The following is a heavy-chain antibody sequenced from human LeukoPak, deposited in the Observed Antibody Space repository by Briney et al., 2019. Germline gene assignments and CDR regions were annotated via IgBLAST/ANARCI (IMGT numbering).Heavy chain of an antibody. CDR2: ISGSGGST. V-gene: IGHV3-23*01. J-gene: IGHJ4*02. CDR3: AKDEDYCGSGSSYFDY. D-gene: IGHD3-10*01. Sequence: PGGSLRLSCAASGFTFSSYAMSWVRQAPGKGLEWVSAISGSGGSTYYADSVKGRFTISRDNSKNTLYLQMNSLRAEDTAVYYCAKDEDYCGSGSSYFDYWGQGTLVTVSS. CDR1: GFTFSSYA.